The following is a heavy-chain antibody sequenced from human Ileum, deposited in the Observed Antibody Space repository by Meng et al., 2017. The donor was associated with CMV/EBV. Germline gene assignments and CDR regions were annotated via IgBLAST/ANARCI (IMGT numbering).Heavy chain of an antibody. J-gene: IGHJ4*02. Sequence: SCAVSGLTVRNVWMNWIRQAPEKGLEWVGRIRSITSGGTTDFAAPVNGRFTISRDDSKNTVYLQMSSLNIEDTAVYYCSYGARFFFDYWGQGTLVTVSS. CDR3: SYGARFFFDY. D-gene: IGHD4/OR15-4a*01. V-gene: IGHV3-15*07. CDR1: GLTVRNVW. CDR2: IRSITSGGTT.